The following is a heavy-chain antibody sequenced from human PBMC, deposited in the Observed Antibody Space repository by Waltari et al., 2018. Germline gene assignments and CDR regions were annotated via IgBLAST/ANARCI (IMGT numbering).Heavy chain of an antibody. D-gene: IGHD2-8*01. V-gene: IGHV3-21*01. J-gene: IGHJ5*02. Sequence: EVQLVESGGGLVKPGGSLRLSCAASGFTFSSYSMNWVRQAPGKGLEWVSSISSSSSYIYYADSVKGRFTISRDNAKSSLYLQMDSLRAEDTAIYYCARDGRGVNSQFNLFDLWGQGLQVTVSS. CDR3: ARDGRGVNSQFNLFDL. CDR2: ISSSSSYI. CDR1: GFTFSSYS.